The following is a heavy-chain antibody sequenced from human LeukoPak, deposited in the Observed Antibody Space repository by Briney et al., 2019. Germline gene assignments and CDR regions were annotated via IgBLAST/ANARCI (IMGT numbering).Heavy chain of an antibody. CDR2: ISGSGGST. J-gene: IGHJ6*03. Sequence: GGSLRLSCAASGFTFSSYAMSWVRQAPGKGLEWVSAISGSGGSTYYADSVKGRFTISRDNSNNTLYLQMNSLRAEDTAVYYCAKPVVPAALGLYYYYMDVWGKGTTVTVSS. V-gene: IGHV3-23*01. D-gene: IGHD2-2*01. CDR1: GFTFSSYA. CDR3: AKPVVPAALGLYYYYMDV.